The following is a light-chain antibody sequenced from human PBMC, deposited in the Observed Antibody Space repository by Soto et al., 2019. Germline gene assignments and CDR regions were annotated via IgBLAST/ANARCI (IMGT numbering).Light chain of an antibody. V-gene: IGKV1-39*01. Sequence: DLQMTQSPPSLSASVGDRVTITCRASQTISTYLNWYQQKPGKAPKLLIYAASTLQSGVPSRFNGSGSGTDFTLTISSLQPEDFATYYCQQSHGIPYTFGQGTKLESK. CDR2: AAS. CDR3: QQSHGIPYT. J-gene: IGKJ2*01. CDR1: QTISTY.